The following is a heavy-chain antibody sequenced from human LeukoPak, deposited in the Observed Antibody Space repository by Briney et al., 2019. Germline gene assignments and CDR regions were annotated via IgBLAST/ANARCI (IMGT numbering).Heavy chain of an antibody. Sequence: SETLSLTCTVSGGSINSTNYYWGWIRQPPGKGLEWIGSIYYSGSTYYNPSLRSRVTISVDTSKNQFSLKLTSVTAADTAVYYCARSPRYCSGGSCYFLHYWGQGTLVTVSS. D-gene: IGHD2-15*01. J-gene: IGHJ4*02. CDR1: GGSINSTNYY. CDR3: ARSPRYCSGGSCYFLHY. CDR2: IYYSGST. V-gene: IGHV4-39*01.